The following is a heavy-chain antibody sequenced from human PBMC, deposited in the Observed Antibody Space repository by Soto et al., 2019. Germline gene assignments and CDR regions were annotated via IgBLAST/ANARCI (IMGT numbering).Heavy chain of an antibody. CDR1: GHSFDNYR. CDR3: ARLGHDYSNSGMDV. CDR2: TGPSDSST. D-gene: IGHD4-4*01. Sequence: GESLKISCKGFGHSFDNYRITWVRQVPGKGLEWMGKTGPSDSSTNYSPAFEGHVTISFDKSITTAYLQWSSLKASDTAMYYCARLGHDYSNSGMDVWGQGTTVTVSS. V-gene: IGHV5-10-1*01. J-gene: IGHJ6*02.